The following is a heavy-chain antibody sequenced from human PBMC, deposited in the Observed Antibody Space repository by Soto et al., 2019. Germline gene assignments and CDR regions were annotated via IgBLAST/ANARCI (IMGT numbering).Heavy chain of an antibody. CDR1: GFSFSTFA. D-gene: IGHD7-27*01. Sequence: GGSLRHSCAASGFSFSTFAMHWVRQAPGKGLEWVALVSFDETNKYYADSVKGRFTISRDNSKSTLYLQMNSLRAEDTAVYYCARDKWGVASHYYYYAMDVWGQGTTVTV. V-gene: IGHV3-30-3*01. CDR3: ARDKWGVASHYYYYAMDV. J-gene: IGHJ6*02. CDR2: VSFDETNK.